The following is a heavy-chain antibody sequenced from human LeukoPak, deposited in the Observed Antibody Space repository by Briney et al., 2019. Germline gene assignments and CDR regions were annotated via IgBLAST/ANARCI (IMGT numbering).Heavy chain of an antibody. CDR3: ARDGYESSGYDP. J-gene: IGHJ5*02. CDR1: GGSISSGNYY. D-gene: IGHD3-22*01. Sequence: RTSETLSLTCTVSGGSISSGNYYWSWIRQHPGKGLEWIGYIYYSGGTYSNPSLKSRVSISLDTSKNQISLKLRSVTAADTAVYYCARDGYESSGYDPWGQGTLVTVSS. V-gene: IGHV4-31*03. CDR2: IYYSGGT.